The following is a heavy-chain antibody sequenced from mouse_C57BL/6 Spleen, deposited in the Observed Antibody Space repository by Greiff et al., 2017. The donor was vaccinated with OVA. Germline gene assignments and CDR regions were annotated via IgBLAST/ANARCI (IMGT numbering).Heavy chain of an antibody. CDR3: TRGVVGGYFDY. D-gene: IGHD1-1*01. CDR2: ISSGGDYI. Sequence: VESGEGLVQPGGSLKLSCAASVFTFSSYAMSWVRQTPEKRLEWVAYISSGGDYIYYADTVKGRFTISRDNARNTLYLQMSSLKSEDTAMYYCTRGVVGGYFDYWGQGTTLTVSS. CDR1: VFTFSSYA. V-gene: IGHV5-9-1*02. J-gene: IGHJ2*01.